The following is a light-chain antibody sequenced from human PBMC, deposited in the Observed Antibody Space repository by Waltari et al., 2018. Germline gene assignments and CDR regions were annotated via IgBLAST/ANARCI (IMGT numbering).Light chain of an antibody. CDR3: QQYDNYWT. CDR2: KAS. CDR1: QSISNW. Sequence: DIQMTQSPSTLSVSVGARVTITCRASQSISNWLAWYQQKPGKAPKLLIYKASNLESGVPSRFSGSGSGTEVTLTISSLQPDDFATYYCQQYDNYWTFGQGTKVEI. J-gene: IGKJ1*01. V-gene: IGKV1-5*03.